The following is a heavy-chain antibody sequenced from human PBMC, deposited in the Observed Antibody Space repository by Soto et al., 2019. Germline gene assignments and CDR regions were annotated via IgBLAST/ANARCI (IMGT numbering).Heavy chain of an antibody. CDR3: AKARAYYYDSSALGDY. D-gene: IGHD3-22*01. Sequence: PGGSLRLSCAASGFTFSSYGMHWVRQAPGKGLEWAAVISYDGRNKYYADSVKGRFTISRDNSKNTLYLQMNSLRAEDTAVYYCAKARAYYYDSSALGDYWGQGTLVTVSS. CDR2: ISYDGRNK. V-gene: IGHV3-30*18. J-gene: IGHJ4*02. CDR1: GFTFSSYG.